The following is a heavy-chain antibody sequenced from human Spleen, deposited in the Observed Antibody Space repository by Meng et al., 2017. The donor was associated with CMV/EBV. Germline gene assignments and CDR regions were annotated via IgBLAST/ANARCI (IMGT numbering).Heavy chain of an antibody. D-gene: IGHD2/OR15-2a*01. Sequence: GGSLRLSCAASGFTFSSYSMNWVRQAPGKGLEWVSGISGSTGSTFYGDSVKGRFTVSKDNSKNTLYLQMNSLRAEDTAVYYCSKSRDYFSMGAFDVWGQGTMVTVSS. CDR1: GFTFSSYS. J-gene: IGHJ3*01. CDR3: SKSRDYFSMGAFDV. CDR2: ISGSTGST. V-gene: IGHV3-23*01.